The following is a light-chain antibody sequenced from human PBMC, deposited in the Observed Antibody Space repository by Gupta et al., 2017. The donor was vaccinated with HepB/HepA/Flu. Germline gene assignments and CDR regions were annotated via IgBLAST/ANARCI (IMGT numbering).Light chain of an antibody. CDR1: SLRSYY. Sequence: SSELTQDPAVSVALGQTDRITCQGDSLRSYYASWYQQKPGQAPVLVIYGKNNRPSGIPDRFSGSSSGNTVSLTITGAQAEDEADYYCQSRDSNGNHVVFGGGTKLTVL. CDR3: QSRDSNGNHVV. CDR2: GKN. V-gene: IGLV3-19*01. J-gene: IGLJ2*01.